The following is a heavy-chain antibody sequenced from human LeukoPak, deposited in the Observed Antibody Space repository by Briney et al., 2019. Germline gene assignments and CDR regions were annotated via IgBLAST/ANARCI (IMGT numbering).Heavy chain of an antibody. Sequence: ASVKVSCKASGYTFTSYAMHWVRQAPGQRLEWMGWINAGNGNTKYSQKFQGRVTITRDTSTSTAYMELRSLRSDDTAIYYCARLELGIAAAGGYFDYWGQGTLVTVSS. CDR1: GYTFTSYA. CDR3: ARLELGIAAAGGYFDY. V-gene: IGHV1-3*01. D-gene: IGHD6-13*01. J-gene: IGHJ4*02. CDR2: INAGNGNT.